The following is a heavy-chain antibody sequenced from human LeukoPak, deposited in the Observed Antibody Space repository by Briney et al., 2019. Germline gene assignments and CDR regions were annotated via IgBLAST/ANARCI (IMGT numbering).Heavy chain of an antibody. V-gene: IGHV4-4*02. D-gene: IGHD6-13*01. CDR3: ARWSSSSWYGRAFDI. CDR2: IDHSGST. Sequence: TSGTLSLTCAVSGGSISSSNWGSWGRQPPGKGLEGIGEIDHSGSTNYNPSLKSRVTISVDTSKNQFSLKLSSVTAADTAVYYCARWSSSSWYGRAFDIWGQGTMVTVSS. CDR1: GGSISSSNW. J-gene: IGHJ3*02.